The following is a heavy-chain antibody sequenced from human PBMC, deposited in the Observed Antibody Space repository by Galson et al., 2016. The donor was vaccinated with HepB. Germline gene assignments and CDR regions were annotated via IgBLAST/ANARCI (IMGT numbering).Heavy chain of an antibody. V-gene: IGHV3-7*03. J-gene: IGHJ1*01. Sequence: SLRLSCAASGFTFSRFWMHWVRLAPGKGLEWVASIKEDGSKTFYVDSVKGRFTMSRDNVEESVSLQMNSLRAEDTAVYYCAKYGDEAGWNFHHWGQGTLVTVSS. CDR1: GFTFSRFW. D-gene: IGHD6-19*01. CDR3: AKYGDEAGWNFHH. CDR2: IKEDGSKT.